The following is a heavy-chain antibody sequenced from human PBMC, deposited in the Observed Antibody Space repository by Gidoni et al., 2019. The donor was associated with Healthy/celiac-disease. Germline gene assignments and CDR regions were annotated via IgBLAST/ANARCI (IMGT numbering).Heavy chain of an antibody. CDR1: GGSISSYY. CDR3: ARGGGVVVTEYYFDY. Sequence: QVQLQESGPGLVKPSATLSLTCTVSGGSISSYYWSWIRQPPGKGLEWIGYIYYSGSTNYNPSLKSRVTISVDTSKNQFSLKLSSVTAADTAVYYCARGGGVVVTEYYFDYWGQGTLVTVSS. D-gene: IGHD2-21*02. V-gene: IGHV4-59*01. J-gene: IGHJ4*02. CDR2: IYYSGST.